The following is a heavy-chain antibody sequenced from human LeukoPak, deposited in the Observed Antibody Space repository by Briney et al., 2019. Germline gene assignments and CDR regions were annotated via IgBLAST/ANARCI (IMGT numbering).Heavy chain of an antibody. J-gene: IGHJ3*02. CDR1: GYTFTSYG. D-gene: IGHD2-21*02. Sequence: ASVKVSCKASGYTFTSYGISWVRQAPGQGLEWMGWISAYNGNTNYAQKLQGRVTMTTDTSTSTAYMELRSLRSDDTAVYYCARDSLAYCGGDCDLDAFDIWGQGTMVTVSS. CDR3: ARDSLAYCGGDCDLDAFDI. V-gene: IGHV1-18*01. CDR2: ISAYNGNT.